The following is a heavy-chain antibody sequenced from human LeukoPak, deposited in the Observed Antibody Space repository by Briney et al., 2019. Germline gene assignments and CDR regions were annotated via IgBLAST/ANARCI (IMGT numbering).Heavy chain of an antibody. D-gene: IGHD6-19*01. J-gene: IGHJ4*02. V-gene: IGHV3-23*01. CDR2: ITGSGGT. CDR3: AKDHGISVAGFYY. Sequence: GGSLRLSCAASGFTFSSYGMSWVRQAPGKGLEWVSSITGSGGTYYADSVKGRFIVSRDKSRNILYLQMNSLRAEDTAVYYCAKDHGISVAGFYYWGQGTLDTVSA. CDR1: GFTFSSYG.